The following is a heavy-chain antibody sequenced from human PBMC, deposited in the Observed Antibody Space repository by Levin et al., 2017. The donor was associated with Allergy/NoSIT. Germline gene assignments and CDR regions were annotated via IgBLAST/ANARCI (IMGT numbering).Heavy chain of an antibody. J-gene: IGHJ4*02. CDR2: IKSKTDGGTT. V-gene: IGHV3-15*01. CDR1: GFTFSNAW. CDR3: TTVWVEWPRGPPY. D-gene: IGHD5-12*01. Sequence: GESLKISCAASGFTFSNAWMSWVRQAPGKGLEWVGRIKSKTDGGTTDYAAPVKGRFTISRDDSKNTLYLQMNSLKTEDTAVYYCTTVWVEWPRGPPYWGQGTLVTVSS.